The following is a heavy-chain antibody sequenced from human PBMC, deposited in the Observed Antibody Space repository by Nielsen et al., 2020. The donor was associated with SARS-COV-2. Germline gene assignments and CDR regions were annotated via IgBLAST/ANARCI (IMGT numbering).Heavy chain of an antibody. D-gene: IGHD4-23*01. V-gene: IGHV1-69*04. CDR2: IIPILGIA. J-gene: IGHJ4*02. CDR1: GGTFSSYA. Sequence: SVKVSCKASGGTFSSYAISWVRQAPGQGLEWMGRIIPILGIANYAQKFQGRVTLTADKSTSTAYMELSSLRSEDTAVYYCARIGRGTVVIRPNWGQGTLVTVSS. CDR3: ARIGRGTVVIRPN.